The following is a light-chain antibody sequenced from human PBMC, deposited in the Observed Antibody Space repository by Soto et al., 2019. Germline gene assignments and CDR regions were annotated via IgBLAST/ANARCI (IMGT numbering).Light chain of an antibody. V-gene: IGKV1-39*01. J-gene: IGKJ5*01. CDR2: AAT. CDR3: QRSYRSIS. CDR1: QSISAY. Sequence: DIQMTQSPSSLFASVGDRVTITCRASQSISAYSNWYQQRPGKAPSLLIYAATRLHSGVPSRFSGSGSGTDFTLTISSLQPEDFATYYCQRSYRSISFGQGTRLEMK.